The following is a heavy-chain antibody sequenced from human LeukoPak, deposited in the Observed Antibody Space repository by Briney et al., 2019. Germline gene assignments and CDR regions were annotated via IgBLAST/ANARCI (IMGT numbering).Heavy chain of an antibody. CDR1: GGSISSYY. Sequence: PSETLSLTCTVSGGSISSYYWSWIRQPAGKGLEWIGRIYTSGSTNYNPSLKSRVTMPVDKSKNQFSLKLSSVTAADTAVYYCARVMGVTAKYYFDYWGQGTLVTVSS. CDR3: ARVMGVTAKYYFDY. V-gene: IGHV4-4*07. J-gene: IGHJ4*02. D-gene: IGHD2-21*02. CDR2: IYTSGST.